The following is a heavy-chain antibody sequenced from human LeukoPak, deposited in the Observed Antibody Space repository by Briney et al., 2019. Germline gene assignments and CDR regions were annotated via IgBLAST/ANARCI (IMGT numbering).Heavy chain of an antibody. V-gene: IGHV3-11*04. CDR2: ISSSGTGI. J-gene: IGHJ4*02. Sequence: PGGSLRLSCAASGFTFRDYYMGWIRQAPGKGLEWVSYISSSGTGIYYADSVKGRFTISRDNAKNSLYLQMNSLRAEDTAVYYCARDRGGSDYGYWGQGTLVTVSS. CDR3: ARDRGGSDYGY. CDR1: GFTFRDYY. D-gene: IGHD1-26*01.